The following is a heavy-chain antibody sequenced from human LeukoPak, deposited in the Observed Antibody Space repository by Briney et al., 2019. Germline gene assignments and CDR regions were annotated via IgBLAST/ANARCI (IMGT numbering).Heavy chain of an antibody. Sequence: GSLRLSCAASGFTFSSYSMNWVRQAPGKGLEWVSYISSSSSTIYYADSVKGRFTISRDNAKNSLYLQMNSLRAEDTAVYYCARANPGFDYWGQGTLVTVSS. CDR3: ARANPGFDY. V-gene: IGHV3-48*01. CDR1: GFTFSSYS. CDR2: ISSSSSTI. J-gene: IGHJ4*02.